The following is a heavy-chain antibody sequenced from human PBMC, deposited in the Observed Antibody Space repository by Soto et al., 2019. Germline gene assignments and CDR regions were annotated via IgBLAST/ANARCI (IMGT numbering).Heavy chain of an antibody. D-gene: IGHD1-1*01. J-gene: IGHJ4*02. Sequence: GGSLRLSCAASGFTFSMYWMHWVRQVPGKGPEWVSRINDDGISTNYADSVKGRFTISRDNAKNTLYLQMNALRVKDTAVYYCTRGPRSTSTGTGAFWGQGTLVTVSS. CDR2: INDDGIST. CDR3: TRGPRSTSTGTGAF. CDR1: GFTFSMYW. V-gene: IGHV3-74*01.